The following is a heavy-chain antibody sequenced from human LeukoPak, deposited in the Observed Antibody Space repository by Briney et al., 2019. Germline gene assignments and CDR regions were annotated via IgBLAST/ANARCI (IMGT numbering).Heavy chain of an antibody. V-gene: IGHV4-59*01. Sequence: SETLSLTCTVSGGSISSYCWSWIRQPPGKGLEWIGYIYYSGSTNYNPSLKSRVTISVDTSKNQFSLKLSSVTAADTAVYYCARTKYGDYVDYWGQGTLVTVSS. D-gene: IGHD4-17*01. CDR1: GGSISSYC. CDR2: IYYSGST. CDR3: ARTKYGDYVDY. J-gene: IGHJ4*02.